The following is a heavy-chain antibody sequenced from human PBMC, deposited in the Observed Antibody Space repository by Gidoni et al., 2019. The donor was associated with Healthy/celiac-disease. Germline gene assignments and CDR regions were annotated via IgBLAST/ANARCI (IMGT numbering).Heavy chain of an antibody. CDR1: GFTFSSYA. Sequence: QVQLVESGGGVVQPGRSLRLSCAASGFTFSSYAMHWVRQAPGKGLEWVAVISYDGSNKYYADSVKGRFTISRDNSKNTLYLQMNSLRAEDTAVYYCARAGTMRNPFDYWGQGTLVTVSS. V-gene: IGHV3-30*01. D-gene: IGHD3-22*01. CDR3: ARAGTMRNPFDY. CDR2: ISYDGSNK. J-gene: IGHJ4*02.